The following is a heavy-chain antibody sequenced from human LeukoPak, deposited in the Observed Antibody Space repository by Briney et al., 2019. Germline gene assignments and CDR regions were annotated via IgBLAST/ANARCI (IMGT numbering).Heavy chain of an antibody. V-gene: IGHV4-39*01. Sequence: SETLSLTCTVSGGSISSSSYYWGWVRQPPGKGLEWIGSIYYSGSTYYNPSLKSRITISVDTSKNQFSLKLSSVTAADTAVYYCARARLIVVVPAAFGVKRQKSQRTFDYWGQRTLVTVSS. J-gene: IGHJ4*02. CDR2: IYYSGST. CDR1: GGSISSSSYY. D-gene: IGHD2-2*01. CDR3: ARARLIVVVPAAFGVKRQKSQRTFDY.